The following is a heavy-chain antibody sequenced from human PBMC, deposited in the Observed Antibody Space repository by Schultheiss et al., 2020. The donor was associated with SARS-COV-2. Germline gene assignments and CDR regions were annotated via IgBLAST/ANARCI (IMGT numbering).Heavy chain of an antibody. J-gene: IGHJ5*02. CDR1: GGSISSGGYS. CDR2: IYHSGST. Sequence: SQTLSLTCAVSGGSISSGGYSWSWIRQPPGKGLEWIGYIYHSGSTYYNPSLKSRVTISVDRSKNQFSLKLSSVTAADTAVYYCARHKATVEYSSSPNWFDPWGQGTLVTVSS. CDR3: ARHKATVEYSSSPNWFDP. D-gene: IGHD6-6*01. V-gene: IGHV4-30-2*01.